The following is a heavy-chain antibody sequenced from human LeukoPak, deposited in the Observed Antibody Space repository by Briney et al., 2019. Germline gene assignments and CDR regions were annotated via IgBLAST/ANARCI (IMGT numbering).Heavy chain of an antibody. CDR2: ISGSGSST. CDR3: AKVDGITIFEVFDC. V-gene: IGHV3-23*01. CDR1: GFTFSSYA. D-gene: IGHD3-3*01. J-gene: IGHJ4*02. Sequence: GGSLRLSCAASGFTFSSYAMSWVRQAPGKGLEWLSSISGSGSSTYYADSVKGRFTISRDNSKNMLYLQMISLRADDTAVYFCAKVDGITIFEVFDCWGQGTLVTVSS.